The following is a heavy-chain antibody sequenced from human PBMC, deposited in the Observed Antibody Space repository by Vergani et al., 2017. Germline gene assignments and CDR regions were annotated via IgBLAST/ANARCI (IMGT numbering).Heavy chain of an antibody. CDR1: GYTFTSNG. CDR3: ARDTNYYDSSGYPDY. V-gene: IGHV1-18*04. J-gene: IGHJ4*02. D-gene: IGHD3-22*01. Sequence: QVQLVQSGAEVKKPGASVKVSCKASGYTFTSNGISWVRKAPGQGLEWMGWISGYNGNTNYAQKFQGRVTMTTDTSTSTAYMELRSLRSDDTAVYYCARDTNYYDSSGYPDYWGQGTLVTVSS. CDR2: ISGYNGNT.